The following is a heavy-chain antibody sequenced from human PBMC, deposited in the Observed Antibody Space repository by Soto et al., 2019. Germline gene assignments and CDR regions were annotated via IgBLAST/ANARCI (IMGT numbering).Heavy chain of an antibody. Sequence: SVEVSCKASGDTLSNYGISWVRQAPGKAPEWMGGIIPILGEPNYAQKFQGRVTISADKSTNTDYMELSSLRSEDTAMYYCARDIGGFYFDSWGQGTLVTVSS. CDR3: ARDIGGFYFDS. J-gene: IGHJ4*02. CDR1: GDTLSNYG. V-gene: IGHV1-69*06. D-gene: IGHD1-26*01. CDR2: IIPILGEP.